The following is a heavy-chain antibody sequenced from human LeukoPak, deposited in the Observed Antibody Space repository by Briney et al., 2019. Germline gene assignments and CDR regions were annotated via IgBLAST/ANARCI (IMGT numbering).Heavy chain of an antibody. CDR1: GFTFSSFW. J-gene: IGHJ6*03. V-gene: IGHV3-7*01. CDR2: INQDGSDK. D-gene: IGHD3-10*01. Sequence: PGGSLRLSCAASGFTFSSFWMTWVRQAPGTGLEWVANINQDGSDKYSVDSVKGRFTISRDNAKNSLYLQTNSLRAEDTAVYYCARLHYYDSGHYYMDVWGKGTTVTVSS. CDR3: ARLHYYDSGHYYMDV.